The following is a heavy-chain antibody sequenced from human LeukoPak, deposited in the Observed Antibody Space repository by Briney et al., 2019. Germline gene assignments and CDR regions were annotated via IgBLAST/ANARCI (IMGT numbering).Heavy chain of an antibody. D-gene: IGHD3-9*01. CDR1: GGSISGYY. CDR2: IYYSGST. V-gene: IGHV4-59*01. CDR3: ARGRYLGAFDI. J-gene: IGHJ3*02. Sequence: PSETLSLTCTVSGGSISGYYWSWIRQPPGKGLEWIGYIYYSGSTNYNPSLKSRVTISVDTSKNQFSLKLSSVTAADTAVYYCARGRYLGAFDIWGQGTMVTVSS.